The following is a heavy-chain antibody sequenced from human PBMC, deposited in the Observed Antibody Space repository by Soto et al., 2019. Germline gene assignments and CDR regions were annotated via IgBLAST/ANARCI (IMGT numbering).Heavy chain of an antibody. CDR1: NFSISSGYY. J-gene: IGHJ4*02. Sequence: SETLSLTCVVSNFSISSGYYWGWTRQSPGKGLEWIASIYRSGTTSYNPSLKSRVTISVDPSKNQFSLMLTAVTAADTAVYYCARTHSGSYYSVFNYWGRGSLVTVSS. D-gene: IGHD1-26*01. CDR3: ARTHSGSYYSVFNY. CDR2: IYRSGTT. V-gene: IGHV4-38-2*01.